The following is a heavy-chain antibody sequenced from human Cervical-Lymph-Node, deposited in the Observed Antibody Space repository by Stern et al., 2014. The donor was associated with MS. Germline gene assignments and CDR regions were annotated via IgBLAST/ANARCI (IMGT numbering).Heavy chain of an antibody. CDR2: ISDDGGKT. Sequence: QVQLVESGGGVVQPGRSVRLSCAASGFTFSHYAMHWVRQAPAKGLEWVADISDDGGKTDYADSVQGRFTISRDNSKNTLYLQMNSLTIEDTSLYFCVRAQIGWLRFPISDSWGQGTLVTVSS. J-gene: IGHJ4*02. V-gene: IGHV3-30*04. D-gene: IGHD5-12*01. CDR3: VRAQIGWLRFPISDS. CDR1: GFTFSHYA.